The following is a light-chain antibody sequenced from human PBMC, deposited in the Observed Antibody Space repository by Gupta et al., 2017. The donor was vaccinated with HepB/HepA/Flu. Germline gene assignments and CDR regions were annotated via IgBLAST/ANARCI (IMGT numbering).Light chain of an antibody. Sequence: IVMTQSPLPLAVTPGEPASISCRSSETLLHTDGYQFLNWFVQKPGQSPHLLIYVASSRASGVPDRFEGSGSGTDFTLHITRVEAEDVGIYFCMQSLDTPYTFGQWTKLEI. J-gene: IGKJ2*01. V-gene: IGKV2-28*01. CDR2: VAS. CDR1: ETLLHTDGYQF. CDR3: MQSLDTPYT.